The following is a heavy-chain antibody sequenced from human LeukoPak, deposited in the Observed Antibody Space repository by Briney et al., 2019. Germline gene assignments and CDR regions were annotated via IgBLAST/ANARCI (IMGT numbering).Heavy chain of an antibody. D-gene: IGHD5-18*01. CDR1: GYTFSSYS. Sequence: PGGSPRLSCAASGYTFSSYSMNWVRQAPGKGLEWVSYISSTSSTIYYADSVKGRFTISRDNAENSVYLQMNSLRAEDTAVYYCARKGSGYSYGYPYWGQGTLVTVSS. V-gene: IGHV3-48*01. CDR2: ISSTSSTI. CDR3: ARKGSGYSYGYPY. J-gene: IGHJ4*02.